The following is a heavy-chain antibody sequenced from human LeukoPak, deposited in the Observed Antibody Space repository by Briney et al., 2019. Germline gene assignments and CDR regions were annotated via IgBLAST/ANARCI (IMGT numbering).Heavy chain of an antibody. D-gene: IGHD6-6*01. J-gene: IGHJ6*02. CDR3: ARAAARPDYYYGMDV. CDR2: IYYSGST. Sequence: SETLSLTCPVSGGSISSYYWSWIRQPPGKGLEWVGYIYYSGSTNYNPSLKSRVTISVDTSKNQFSLKLSSVTAADTAVYYCARAAARPDYYYGMDVWGQGTTVTVSS. V-gene: IGHV4-59*01. CDR1: GGSISSYY.